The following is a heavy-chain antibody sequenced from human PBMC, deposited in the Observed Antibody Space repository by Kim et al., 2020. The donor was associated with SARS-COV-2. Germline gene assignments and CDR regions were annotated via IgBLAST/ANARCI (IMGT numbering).Heavy chain of an antibody. J-gene: IGHJ4*02. V-gene: IGHV3-66*04. Sequence: DSVKGRFTKSRDDSKNTLYLHRNSLRAEDTAVYYCAKQAGYSSGWYSDYWGQGTLVTVSS. CDR3: AKQAGYSSGWYSDY. D-gene: IGHD6-19*01.